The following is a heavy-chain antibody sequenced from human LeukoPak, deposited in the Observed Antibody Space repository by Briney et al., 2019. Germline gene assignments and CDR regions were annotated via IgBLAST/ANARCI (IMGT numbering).Heavy chain of an antibody. V-gene: IGHV4-59*01. CDR2: IYYSGST. CDR1: GGSISSYY. J-gene: IGHJ4*02. CDR3: ARGHAMVTPFDY. Sequence: PSETLSLTCTVSGGSISSYYWSWIRQPPGKGLEWIGYIYYSGSTNYNPSLKSRVTISVDTSENQFSLKLSSVTAADTAVYYCARGHAMVTPFDYWGQGTLVTVSS. D-gene: IGHD5-18*01.